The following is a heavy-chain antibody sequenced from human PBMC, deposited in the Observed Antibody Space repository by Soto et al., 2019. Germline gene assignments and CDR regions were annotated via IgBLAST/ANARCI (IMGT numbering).Heavy chain of an antibody. J-gene: IGHJ4*02. CDR2: INDSGST. V-gene: IGHV4-34*01. D-gene: IGHD3-22*01. Sequence: PSETLSLTCAVYGGSFSDYSWTWIRQPPGKGLEWIGEINDSGSTNYTPSLERRATISRDTSKNRFSLKLSSVTAADTAVYYCARGSHKLHSYDSSGFYHYVDYWGQGSLVTVS. CDR1: GGSFSDYS. CDR3: ARGSHKLHSYDSSGFYHYVDY.